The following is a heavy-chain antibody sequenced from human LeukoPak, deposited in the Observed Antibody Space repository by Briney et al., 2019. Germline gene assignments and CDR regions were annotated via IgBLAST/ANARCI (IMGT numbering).Heavy chain of an antibody. CDR2: ISSSSSYI. Sequence: GGSLRLSRAASGFTFSSYSMNWVRQAPGKGLEWVSSISSSSSYIYYADSVKGRFTISRDNAKNSLYLQMDSLRAEDTAVYYCARAELGTFDYWGQGTLVTVSS. CDR3: ARAELGTFDY. J-gene: IGHJ4*02. V-gene: IGHV3-21*01. CDR1: GFTFSSYS. D-gene: IGHD7-27*01.